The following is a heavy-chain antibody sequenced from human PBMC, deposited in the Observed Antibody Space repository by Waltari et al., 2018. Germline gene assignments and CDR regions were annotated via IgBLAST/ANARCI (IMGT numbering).Heavy chain of an antibody. V-gene: IGHV3-30*02. J-gene: IGHJ6*03. D-gene: IGHD3-10*01. Sequence: QVQLVESGGGVVQPGGSLRLSCAASGFTFSSYGMHWVRQAPGKGLEWVAFIRYDGSNKYYADSVKGRFTISRDNSKNTLYLQMNSLRAEDTAVYYCAKVLPRGYYYYYMDVWGKGTTVTVSS. CDR1: GFTFSSYG. CDR2: IRYDGSNK. CDR3: AKVLPRGYYYYYMDV.